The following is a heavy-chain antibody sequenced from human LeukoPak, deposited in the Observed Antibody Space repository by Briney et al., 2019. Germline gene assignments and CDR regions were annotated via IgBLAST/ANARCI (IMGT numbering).Heavy chain of an antibody. CDR3: AENIGSCRSGGSCYQFDP. CDR2: IFYWRCT. V-gene: IGHV4-59*07. Sequence: PSDTLSLPCTVSVGSLRSLYWLWMPGPPGKGLEGVGYIFYWRCTNYSPSLKGRVNLSVGKAKSYCSLSLNSVTAANTAVYYCAENIGSCRSGGSCYQFDPWGQGTLVTVSS. J-gene: IGHJ5*02. D-gene: IGHD2-15*01. CDR1: VGSLRSLY.